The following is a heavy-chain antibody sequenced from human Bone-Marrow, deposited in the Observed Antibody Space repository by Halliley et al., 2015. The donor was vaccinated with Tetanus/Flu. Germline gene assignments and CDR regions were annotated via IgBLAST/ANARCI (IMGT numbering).Heavy chain of an antibody. CDR3: ARRGLDASGYYYYFDY. J-gene: IGHJ4*02. V-gene: IGHV5-51*01. Sequence: IFPGDSQTGYSPSFQGHVTISVDTSISPAYLQWSSLKASDTAMYYCARRGLDASGYYYYFDYWGQGTLVTVSS. CDR2: IFPGDSQT. D-gene: IGHD3-22*01.